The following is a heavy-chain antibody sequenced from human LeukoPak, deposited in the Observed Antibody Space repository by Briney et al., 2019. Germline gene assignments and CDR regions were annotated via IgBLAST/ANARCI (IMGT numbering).Heavy chain of an antibody. CDR1: GFTFSSYA. D-gene: IGHD4-17*01. J-gene: IGHJ6*02. CDR2: ISGSGGST. CDR3: GKDQSLGLYGDYSYGMDV. Sequence: GGSLRLSCAASGFTFSSYAMSWVRQAPGKGLEWVSAISGSGGSTYYADSVKGRFTISRDNSKNTLYLQMNSLRAEDTAVYYCGKDQSLGLYGDYSYGMDVWGQGTTVTVSS. V-gene: IGHV3-23*01.